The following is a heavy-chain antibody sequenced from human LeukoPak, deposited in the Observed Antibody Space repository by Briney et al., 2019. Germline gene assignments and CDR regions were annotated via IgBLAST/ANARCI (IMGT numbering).Heavy chain of an antibody. V-gene: IGHV4-4*02. CDR3: ARTYGSGSSTVLDY. Sequence: SETLSLTCAVSGGSISSSNWWSWVRQPPGKGLEWIGEIYHSGSTNYNPSLKSRVTISVDTSKNQFSLKLSSVTAADTAVYYCARTYGSGSSTVLDYWGQGTLVTVSS. CDR1: GGSISSSNW. CDR2: IYHSGST. D-gene: IGHD3-10*01. J-gene: IGHJ4*02.